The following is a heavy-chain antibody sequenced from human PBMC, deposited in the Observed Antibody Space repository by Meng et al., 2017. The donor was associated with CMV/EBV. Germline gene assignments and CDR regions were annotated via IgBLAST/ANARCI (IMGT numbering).Heavy chain of an antibody. D-gene: IGHD5-24*01. CDR3: ASRSPYGEMATVFDAFDI. J-gene: IGHJ3*02. V-gene: IGHV3-48*03. Sequence: GGSLRLSCAASGFTFSSYEMNWVRQAPGKGLEWVSYISSSGSTIYYADSVKGRFTISRDNAKNSLYLQMNSLRAEDTAVYYCASRSPYGEMATVFDAFDIWGQGTMVIVSS. CDR2: ISSSGSTI. CDR1: GFTFSSYE.